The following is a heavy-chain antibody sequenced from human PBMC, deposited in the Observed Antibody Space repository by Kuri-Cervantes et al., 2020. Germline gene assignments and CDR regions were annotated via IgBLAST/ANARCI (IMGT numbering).Heavy chain of an antibody. CDR2: IYSGGGT. V-gene: IGHV3-53*01. Sequence: GESLKISCASSGFAVSSSYMSWVRQAPERGLEWVSVIYSGGGTYYADSVKGRFTISRDNSKNTLYLRMNSLRAEDTAVYYCARDSRRYDIAAAGTPPDYWGQGTLVTVSS. J-gene: IGHJ4*02. CDR1: GFAVSSSY. D-gene: IGHD6-13*01. CDR3: ARDSRRYDIAAAGTPPDY.